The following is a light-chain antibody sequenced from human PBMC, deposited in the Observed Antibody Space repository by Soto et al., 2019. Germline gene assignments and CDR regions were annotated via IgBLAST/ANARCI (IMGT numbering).Light chain of an antibody. CDR1: SRHSSYI. CDR3: ETWDSNTRV. Sequence: QPMLTHSSSASASLGSSVKLTCTLSSRHSSYIIAWHQQQPGKAPRYLMKLEDSGNYNKGSGVPDRFSGSSSGADRYLTISNLQSEDEADYYCETWDSNTRVFGGGTKLTVL. J-gene: IGLJ3*02. V-gene: IGLV4-60*03. CDR2: LEDSGNY.